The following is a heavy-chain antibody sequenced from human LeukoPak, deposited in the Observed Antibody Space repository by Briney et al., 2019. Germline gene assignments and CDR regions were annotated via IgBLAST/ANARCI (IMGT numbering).Heavy chain of an antibody. J-gene: IGHJ4*02. CDR1: GFTVSSNY. CDR2: IHTGGST. V-gene: IGHV3-53*01. D-gene: IGHD5-12*01. CDR3: ARARVPYSGYDW. Sequence: GGSLRLSCVASGFTVSSNYMTWVRQAPGKGLEWVSFIHTGGSTYYADSVKGRFTISRDNPKNTVHLQMNSLRAEDTAVYYCARARVPYSGYDWWGQGTPVTVSS.